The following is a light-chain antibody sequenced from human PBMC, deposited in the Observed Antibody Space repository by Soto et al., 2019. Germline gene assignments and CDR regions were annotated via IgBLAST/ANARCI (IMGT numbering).Light chain of an antibody. V-gene: IGKV1-33*01. CDR1: QDVRNY. J-gene: IGKJ1*01. CDR3: QHYDTRPPWT. Sequence: DIQMTQSPSSLSASVGDRVTITCQASQDVRNYLNWYQQKPGKAPKLLIYDASNLETGAPSRFSGSGSGTDFIFTISSLQPADLAVYYCQHYDTRPPWTFAQGTKVDIK. CDR2: DAS.